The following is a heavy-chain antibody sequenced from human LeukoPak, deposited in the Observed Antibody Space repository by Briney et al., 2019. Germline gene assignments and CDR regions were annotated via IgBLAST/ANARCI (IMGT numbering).Heavy chain of an antibody. CDR3: AKGGHRAAAGSPLDY. V-gene: IGHV3-23*01. D-gene: IGHD6-13*01. CDR1: GFTFSSYA. CDR2: ISGSGGST. Sequence: GGSLRLSCAASGFTFSSYAMSWVRQAPGKGLEWAPPISGSGGSTYYADSVKGRFTISRDNSKNTLYLQMNSLRAEDTAVYYCAKGGHRAAAGSPLDYWGQGTLVTVSS. J-gene: IGHJ4*02.